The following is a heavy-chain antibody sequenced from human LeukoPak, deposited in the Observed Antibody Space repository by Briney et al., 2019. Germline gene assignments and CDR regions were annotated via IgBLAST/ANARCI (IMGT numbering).Heavy chain of an antibody. CDR2: ISSNGGST. V-gene: IGHV3-64*01. CDR1: GFTFSSYA. Sequence: GGSLRLSCAASGFTFSSYAMRWVRQAPGKGLEYVSGISSNGGSTYYANSVKGRFTISRDNSKNTLYLQMGSLRAEDMAVYYCARVGDGYNWVFDYWGQGTLVTVSS. J-gene: IGHJ4*02. CDR3: ARVGDGYNWVFDY. D-gene: IGHD5-24*01.